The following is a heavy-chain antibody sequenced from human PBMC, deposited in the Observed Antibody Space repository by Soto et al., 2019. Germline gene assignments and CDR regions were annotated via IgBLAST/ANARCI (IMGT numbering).Heavy chain of an antibody. CDR3: AREITNDFWSGPGGNWFDP. CDR2: IYPGDSDT. V-gene: IGHV5-51*01. D-gene: IGHD3-3*01. CDR1: GYSFTSYW. Sequence: PGESLKISCKGSGYSFTSYWIGWVRQMPGKGLEWMGIIYPGDSDTRYSPSFQGQVTISADTSKNQFSLKLSSVTAADTAVYYCAREITNDFWSGPGGNWFDPWGQGTLVTVSS. J-gene: IGHJ5*02.